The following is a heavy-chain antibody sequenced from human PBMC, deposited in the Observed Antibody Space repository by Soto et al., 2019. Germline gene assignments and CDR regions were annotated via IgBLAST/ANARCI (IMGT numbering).Heavy chain of an antibody. D-gene: IGHD5-18*01. CDR2: TAYTSKWYN. J-gene: IGHJ4*02. CDR3: ARGKNSAFDY. CDR1: GDSISTNNVA. Sequence: QVQLQQSGPGLVTPSQTLSLTCAISGDSISTNNVAWNWIRQSPSGGLEWLGRTAYTSKWYNDYAVSVRSRITITPDTSKNQFSLQLNSVTLDDTAVYYCARGKNSAFDYGGQGTLVTVSS. V-gene: IGHV6-1*01.